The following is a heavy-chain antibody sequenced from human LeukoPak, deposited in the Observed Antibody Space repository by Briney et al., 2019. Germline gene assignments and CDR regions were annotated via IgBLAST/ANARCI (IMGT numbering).Heavy chain of an antibody. CDR1: GGTFSSYA. CDR3: ARDLSVVTGTTFFNVGWFDP. Sequence: ASVKVSCKASGGTFSSYAISWVRQAPGQGLERMGGIIPIFGTANYAQKFQGRVTITADESTSTAYMELSSLRSEDTAVYYCARDLSVVTGTTFFNVGWFDPWGQGTLVTVSS. J-gene: IGHJ5*02. V-gene: IGHV1-69*01. D-gene: IGHD1-20*01. CDR2: IIPIFGTA.